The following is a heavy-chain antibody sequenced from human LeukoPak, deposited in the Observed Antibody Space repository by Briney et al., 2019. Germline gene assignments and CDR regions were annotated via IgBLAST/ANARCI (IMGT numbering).Heavy chain of an antibody. CDR2: IGTAGDT. CDR3: AKGRFGSVVVPFDY. V-gene: IGHV3-13*01. D-gene: IGHD3-22*01. CDR1: GFTFSSYD. Sequence: GGSLRLSCAASGFTFSSYDMHWVRQATGKGLEWVSAIGTAGDTYYPGSVKGRFTISRENAKNSLYLQMNSLRAGDTAVYYCAKGRFGSVVVPFDYWGQGTLVTVSS. J-gene: IGHJ4*02.